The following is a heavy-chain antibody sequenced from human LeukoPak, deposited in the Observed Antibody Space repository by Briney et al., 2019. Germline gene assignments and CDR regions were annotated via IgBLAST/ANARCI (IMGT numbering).Heavy chain of an antibody. CDR1: GGSISSSSYY. D-gene: IGHD3-22*01. V-gene: IGHV4-39*01. J-gene: IGHJ2*01. Sequence: SETLSLTCTVSGGSISSSSYYWGWIRQPPGKGLEWTGSIYYTRSTYYNPSLKSRVTISVDTSKNQFSLKLTSVSAADTAVYYCARGVTMIVVVIHDWYFDLWGRGTLVTVSS. CDR2: IYYTRST. CDR3: ARGVTMIVVVIHDWYFDL.